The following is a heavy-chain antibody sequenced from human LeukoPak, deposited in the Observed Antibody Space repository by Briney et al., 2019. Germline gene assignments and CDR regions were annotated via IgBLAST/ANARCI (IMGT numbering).Heavy chain of an antibody. J-gene: IGHJ4*02. Sequence: ASVKVSCKASGYTFTGYYMHWVRQAPGQGLEWMGWINPNSGGTNYAQKFQGRVTMTRDTSISTAYMELSRLRSDDTAVYYCARAVLVGATFSIAYWGQGTLVTVSS. CDR2: INPNSGGT. D-gene: IGHD1-26*01. V-gene: IGHV1-2*02. CDR1: GYTFTGYY. CDR3: ARAVLVGATFSIAY.